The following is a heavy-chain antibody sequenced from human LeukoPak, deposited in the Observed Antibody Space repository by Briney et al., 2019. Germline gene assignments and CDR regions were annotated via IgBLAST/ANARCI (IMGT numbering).Heavy chain of an antibody. CDR1: GGSINNYY. D-gene: IGHD6-19*01. J-gene: IGHJ5*02. V-gene: IGHV4-59*01. CDR2: VYYSGST. CDR3: ARYSSVWGNNWFDP. Sequence: SETLSLTCTVSGGSINNYYWSWIRQPPGYGLEWIGYVYYSGSTNYNPSLKSRVTISIDTSKNQFSLNLNSVTTADTAVYYCARYSSVWGNNWFDPWGREPWSPSPQ.